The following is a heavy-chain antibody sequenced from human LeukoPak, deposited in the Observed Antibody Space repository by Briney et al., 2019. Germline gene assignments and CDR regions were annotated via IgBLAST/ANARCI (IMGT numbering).Heavy chain of an antibody. CDR3: ARVSGYDSSGYYSGYYYYYMDV. J-gene: IGHJ6*03. Sequence: PGGSLRLSCAASGFTFSNYNMNWVRQAPGKGLEWVSSISSSSSYIYYADSVKGRFTISRDNAKNSLYLQMNSLRAEDTAVYYCARVSGYDSSGYYSGYYYYYMDVWGKGTTVTVSS. CDR1: GFTFSNYN. CDR2: ISSSSSYI. D-gene: IGHD3-22*01. V-gene: IGHV3-21*01.